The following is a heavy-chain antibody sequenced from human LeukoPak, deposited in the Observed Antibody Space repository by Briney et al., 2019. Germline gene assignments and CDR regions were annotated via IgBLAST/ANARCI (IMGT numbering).Heavy chain of an antibody. D-gene: IGHD5-12*01. Sequence: SSETLSLTCTVSGYSISSGYYWGWIRQPPGKGLEWIGSIYHSGSTYYNPSLKSRVTISVDTSKNQFSLKLNSVTAADTAVYYCARTTEGYAGGPGYSYYYYMDVWGKGTTVTISS. V-gene: IGHV4-38-2*02. CDR3: ARTTEGYAGGPGYSYYYYMDV. CDR1: GYSISSGYY. CDR2: IYHSGST. J-gene: IGHJ6*03.